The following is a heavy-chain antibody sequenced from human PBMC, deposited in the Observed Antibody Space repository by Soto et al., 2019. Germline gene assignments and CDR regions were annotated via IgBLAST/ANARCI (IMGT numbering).Heavy chain of an antibody. J-gene: IGHJ3*02. Sequence: GGSLRLSCAASGFTFSSYSMNWVRQAPGKGLEWVSYISSSSSTIYYADSVKGRFTISRDNAKNSLYLQMNSLRAEDTAVYYCARGDLRDTIFGVVSEAFDIWGQGTMVTVSS. CDR3: ARGDLRDTIFGVVSEAFDI. D-gene: IGHD3-3*01. CDR1: GFTFSSYS. V-gene: IGHV3-48*01. CDR2: ISSSSSTI.